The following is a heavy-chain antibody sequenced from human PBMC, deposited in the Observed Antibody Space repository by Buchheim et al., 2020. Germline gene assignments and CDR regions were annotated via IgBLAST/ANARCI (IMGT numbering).Heavy chain of an antibody. CDR1: GFTFSSYS. Sequence: EVQLVESGGGLVQPGGSLRLSCAASGFTFSSYSMNWVRQAPGKGLEWVSYISSSSSTIYYADPVKGRFTISRDNAKNSLYLQMNSLRAEDTAVYYCAREPNRGYSFSYYYGMDVWGQGTT. CDR3: AREPNRGYSFSYYYGMDV. CDR2: ISSSSSTI. V-gene: IGHV3-48*01. D-gene: IGHD5-18*01. J-gene: IGHJ6*02.